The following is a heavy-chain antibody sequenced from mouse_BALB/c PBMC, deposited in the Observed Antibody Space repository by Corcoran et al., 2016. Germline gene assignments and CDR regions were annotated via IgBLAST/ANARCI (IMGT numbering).Heavy chain of an antibody. CDR2: IDPANGNT. CDR1: GFNIKDTY. V-gene: IGHV14-3*02. CDR3: ARWDWYFDG. J-gene: IGHJ1*01. Sequence: EVQLQQSGAELVKPGASVKLSCTASGFNIKDTYMHWVKQRPEQGLEWIGRIDPANGNTKYDPKFQGKATITADTSSNTAYMQLSSLTSEDTAVYYCARWDWYFDGWGAGTTVTVSS.